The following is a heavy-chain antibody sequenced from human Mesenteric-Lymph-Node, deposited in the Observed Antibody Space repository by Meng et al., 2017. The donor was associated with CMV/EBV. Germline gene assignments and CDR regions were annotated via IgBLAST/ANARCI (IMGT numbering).Heavy chain of an antibody. CDR2: ISYDGSNK. Sequence: GESLKISCAASGFTFSSYWMHWVRQAPGKGLEWVAVISYDGSNKYYADSVKGRFTISRDNSKNTLYLQMNSLRAEDTAVYYCARGLDYDQTYNWFDPWGQGTLVTVSS. V-gene: IGHV3-30-3*01. CDR3: ARGLDYDQTYNWFDP. J-gene: IGHJ5*02. CDR1: GFTFSSYW. D-gene: IGHD3-3*01.